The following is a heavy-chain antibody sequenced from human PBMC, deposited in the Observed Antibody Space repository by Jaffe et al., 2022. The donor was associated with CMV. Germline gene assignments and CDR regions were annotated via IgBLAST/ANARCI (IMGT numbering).Heavy chain of an antibody. V-gene: IGHV3-33*01. J-gene: IGHJ6*02. CDR2: IWYDGSNK. CDR3: ARDRSYSNYDSWYYYYYGMDV. Sequence: QVQLVESGGGVVQPGRSLRLSCAASGFTFSSYGMHWVRQAPGKGLEWVAVIWYDGSNKYYADSVKGRFTISRDNSKNTLYLQMNSLRAEDTAVYYCARDRSYSNYDSWYYYYYGMDVWGQGTTVTVSS. D-gene: IGHD4-4*01. CDR1: GFTFSSYG.